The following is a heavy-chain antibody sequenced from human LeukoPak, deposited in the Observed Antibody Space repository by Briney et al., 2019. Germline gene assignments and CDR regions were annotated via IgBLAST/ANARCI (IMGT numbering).Heavy chain of an antibody. CDR1: GFTFTNAW. CDR2: IKSKTDGGTT. D-gene: IGHD2-15*01. CDR3: TTIRGFCGGRSCLGY. Sequence: PGGSLRLSCEASGFTFTNAWMNWVRQAPGKGLEWVGRIKSKTDGGTTDYAAPVKGRFTISRDDSKNTLYLQMNSLKSEDTAVYYCTTIRGFCGGRSCLGYWGQGTLVTVSS. J-gene: IGHJ4*02. V-gene: IGHV3-15*01.